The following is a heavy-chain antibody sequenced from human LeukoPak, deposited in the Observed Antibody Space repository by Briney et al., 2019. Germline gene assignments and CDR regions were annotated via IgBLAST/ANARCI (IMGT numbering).Heavy chain of an antibody. CDR1: GGSISRHY. Sequence: SETLSLTCSVSGGSISRHYWTWIRQLPGKGLEWIGFVHHSGSTNYNPSLKSRVSTSLDTSKNQISLHLRSVTAADTAVYYCARPKAAGAFDYWGQGIRVIVSS. V-gene: IGHV4-59*11. J-gene: IGHJ4*02. D-gene: IGHD6-13*01. CDR3: ARPKAAGAFDY. CDR2: VHHSGST.